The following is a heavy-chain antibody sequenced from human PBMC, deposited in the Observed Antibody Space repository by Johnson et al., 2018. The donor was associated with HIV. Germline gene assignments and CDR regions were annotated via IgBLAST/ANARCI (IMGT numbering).Heavy chain of an antibody. CDR1: GFTFSNAW. J-gene: IGHJ3*02. Sequence: VQLVESGGGVVQPGRSLRLSCAASGFTFSNAWMSWVRQAPGKGLEWVGRIKSNTDGGTTDYAAPVKGRFTISRDDSTNTLYLQMNSLKTEDTAVYYCNTDVRPKYRHYAFDIWGQWTMVTVSS. CDR3: NTDVRPKYRHYAFDI. V-gene: IGHV3-15*01. D-gene: IGHD3-10*02. CDR2: IKSNTDGGTT.